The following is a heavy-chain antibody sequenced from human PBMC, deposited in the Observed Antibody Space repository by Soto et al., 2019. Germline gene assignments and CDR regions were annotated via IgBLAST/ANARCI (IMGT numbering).Heavy chain of an antibody. CDR2: ISSYISNT. V-gene: IGHV1-18*01. CDR3: ARDDVGYCTSDVCYWERVAY. J-gene: IGHJ4*02. D-gene: IGHD2-8*01. Sequence: QVQLVQSGAEMEKPGASVKVSCKASGYTFTSYGISWVRQAPGQGLEWMGWISSYISNTKYAQKFQGRVTMTTDTSTSTAYMEVRSLRADDTAVYYCARDDVGYCTSDVCYWERVAYGGQGAPVPASS. CDR1: GYTFTSYG.